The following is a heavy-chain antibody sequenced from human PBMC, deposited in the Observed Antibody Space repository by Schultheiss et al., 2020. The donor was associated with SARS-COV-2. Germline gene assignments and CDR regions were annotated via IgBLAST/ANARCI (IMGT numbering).Heavy chain of an antibody. Sequence: AGSLRLSCAASGFTVSSNYMSWVRQAPGKGLEWVSVIYSGGSTYYADSVKGRFTISRDNSKNTLYLQMNSLRAEDTAVYYCARDGGSSSWYGNWFDPWGQGTLVTVSS. J-gene: IGHJ5*02. V-gene: IGHV3-66*01. CDR3: ARDGGSSSWYGNWFDP. CDR2: IYSGGST. CDR1: GFTVSSNY. D-gene: IGHD6-13*01.